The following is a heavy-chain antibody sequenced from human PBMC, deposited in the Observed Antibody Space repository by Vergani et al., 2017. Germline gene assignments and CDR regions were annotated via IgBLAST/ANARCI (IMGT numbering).Heavy chain of an antibody. CDR3: ARDLPTVTRGYYFDY. J-gene: IGHJ4*02. D-gene: IGHD4-17*01. CDR2: INPNSGGT. Sequence: QVQLVQSGAEVKKPGASVKVSCKASGYTFTGYYMHWVRQAPGQGLEWMGWINPNSGGTNYAQKFQGRVTITADKSTSTAYMELSSLRSEDTAVYYCARDLPTVTRGYYFDYWGQGTLVTVSS. V-gene: IGHV1-2*02. CDR1: GYTFTGYY.